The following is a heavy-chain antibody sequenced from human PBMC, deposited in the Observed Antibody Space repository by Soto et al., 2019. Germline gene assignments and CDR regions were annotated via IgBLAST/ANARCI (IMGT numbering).Heavy chain of an antibody. Sequence: PSETLSLTCTVSGGSISSYYWTWIRQPPGKGLEWIGYIYHSGNTKFNPSLKSRVTISLDTSKNQVSLKLSSVTAADPAVYYCAREVPRSTFYSDSWGQGTLVTVSS. V-gene: IGHV4-59*01. CDR1: GGSISSYY. CDR3: AREVPRSTFYSDS. D-gene: IGHD3-16*01. CDR2: IYHSGNT. J-gene: IGHJ4*02.